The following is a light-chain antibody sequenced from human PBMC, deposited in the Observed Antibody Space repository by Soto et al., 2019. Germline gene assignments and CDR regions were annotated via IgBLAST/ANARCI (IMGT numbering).Light chain of an antibody. CDR1: SSNIGAGYD. V-gene: IGLV1-40*01. CDR3: QSYDSSLGGWV. J-gene: IGLJ3*02. CDR2: GNS. Sequence: QAVVTQPPSVSGAPGQRVTISCTGSSSNIGAGYDVHWYQQLPGTAPKLLIYGNSNRPSGVPDRFSGSKSGTSASLAITGLQAEDEAEYYCQSYDSSLGGWVFGGGTKVTVL.